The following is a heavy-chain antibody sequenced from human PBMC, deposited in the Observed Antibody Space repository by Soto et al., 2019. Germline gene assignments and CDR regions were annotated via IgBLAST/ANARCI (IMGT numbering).Heavy chain of an antibody. Sequence: LGESLKISCKGSGYSFTSYWIGWVRQMPGKGLEWMGIIYPGDSDTRYSPSFQGQVTISADKSISTAYLQWSSLKASDTAMYYCARGRVRGYSGYDEENFDYWGQGTLVTV. J-gene: IGHJ4*02. CDR2: IYPGDSDT. D-gene: IGHD5-12*01. V-gene: IGHV5-51*01. CDR1: GYSFTSYW. CDR3: ARGRVRGYSGYDEENFDY.